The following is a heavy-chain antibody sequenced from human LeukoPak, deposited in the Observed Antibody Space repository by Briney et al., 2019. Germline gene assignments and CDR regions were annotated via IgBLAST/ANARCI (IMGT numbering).Heavy chain of an antibody. V-gene: IGHV1-46*01. CDR2: INPSGGST. CDR3: ARGAPRGSDFWSGYCDY. Sequence: ASVKVSCKASGYTFTSYYMHWVRQAPGQGLEWMGIINPSGGSTSYAQKFQGRVTMTRDMSTSTVYMELSSLRSEDTAVYYCARGAPRGSDFWSGYCDYRGQGTLVTVSS. J-gene: IGHJ4*02. CDR1: GYTFTSYY. D-gene: IGHD3-3*01.